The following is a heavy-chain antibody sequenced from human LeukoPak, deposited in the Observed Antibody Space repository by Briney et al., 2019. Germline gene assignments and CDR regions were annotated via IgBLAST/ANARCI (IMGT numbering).Heavy chain of an antibody. CDR1: GGSFSGYY. J-gene: IGHJ4*02. CDR3: ARSPTYYGSGSQSKPSDS. V-gene: IGHV4-34*01. D-gene: IGHD3-10*01. CDR2: INHSGST. Sequence: SETLSLTCAVYGGSFSGYYWSWIRQPPGKGLEWIGEINHSGSTNYNPSLKSRVTISVDTSKNQFSLKLSSVTAADTAVYYCARSPTYYGSGSQSKPSDSWGQGTLVTVSS.